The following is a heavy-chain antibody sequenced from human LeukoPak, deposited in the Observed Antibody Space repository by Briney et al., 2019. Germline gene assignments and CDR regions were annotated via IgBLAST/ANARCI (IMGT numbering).Heavy chain of an antibody. CDR3: ARDLSSSWYSLGY. J-gene: IGHJ4*02. D-gene: IGHD6-13*01. CDR2: INWSGEST. Sequence: PGGSLRLSCAASGLTVGDYGMSWVCQAPGKGLEWVSGINWSGESTGYADSVKGRFTISRDNAENALYLQMNSLRAEDTALYYCARDLSSSWYSLGYWGRGTLVTVSS. V-gene: IGHV3-20*04. CDR1: GLTVGDYG.